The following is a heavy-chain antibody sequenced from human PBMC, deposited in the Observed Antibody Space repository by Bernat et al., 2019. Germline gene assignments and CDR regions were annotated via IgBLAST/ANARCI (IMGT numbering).Heavy chain of an antibody. Sequence: QVQLVESGGGVVQPGRSLRLSCAASGFTFSSYAMHWVRQAPGKGLEWVAVISYDGSNKYYADSVKGRFTISRDNSKNTLYLQVNSLRAEDTAVYYCATSILYSSGWSEFDPWGQGTLVTVSS. D-gene: IGHD6-19*01. CDR2: ISYDGSNK. CDR3: ATSILYSSGWSEFDP. V-gene: IGHV3-30-3*01. J-gene: IGHJ5*02. CDR1: GFTFSSYA.